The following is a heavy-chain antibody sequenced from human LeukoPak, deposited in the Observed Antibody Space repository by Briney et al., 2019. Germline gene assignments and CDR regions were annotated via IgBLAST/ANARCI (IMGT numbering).Heavy chain of an antibody. CDR1: GFTFSNYA. D-gene: IGHD2-21*01. V-gene: IGHV3-64D*06. J-gene: IGHJ5*02. Sequence: GGSLRLSCSASGFTFSNYAIHWVRQAPGKGLQYFSAISTNGGSTYYADSVKGRFTISRDNSKNTLYLQMSSLRAEDTAVYYCVRGDRWFDPWGQGTLVTVSS. CDR3: VRGDRWFDP. CDR2: ISTNGGST.